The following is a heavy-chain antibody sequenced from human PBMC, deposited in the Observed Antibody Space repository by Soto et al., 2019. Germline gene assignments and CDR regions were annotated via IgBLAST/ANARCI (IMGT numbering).Heavy chain of an antibody. V-gene: IGHV4-59*01. CDR2: IYYSGST. J-gene: IGHJ4*02. CDR3: AIGYYYDSSGYYSFDY. Sequence: SETLSLTCTVSGGSISSYYWSWIRQPPGKGLEWIGYIYYSGSTNYNPSLKSRVTISVDTSKNQFSLKLSSVTAADTAVYYCAIGYYYDSSGYYSFDYWGQGTLVTVSS. D-gene: IGHD3-22*01. CDR1: GGSISSYY.